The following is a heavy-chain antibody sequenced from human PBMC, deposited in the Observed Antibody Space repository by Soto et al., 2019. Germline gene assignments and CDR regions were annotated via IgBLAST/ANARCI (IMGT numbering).Heavy chain of an antibody. Sequence: XGFLRLSFAASGFTFSNACMSWVRQAPGKGLEWVGRIKSKTDGGTTDYAAPVKGRFTISRDDSKNTLYLQMNSLKTEDTAVYYCNNYDGNWGQGTLVTVSS. V-gene: IGHV3-15*01. J-gene: IGHJ4*02. CDR2: IKSKTDGGTT. CDR3: NNYDGN. CDR1: GFTFSNAC. D-gene: IGHD3-22*01.